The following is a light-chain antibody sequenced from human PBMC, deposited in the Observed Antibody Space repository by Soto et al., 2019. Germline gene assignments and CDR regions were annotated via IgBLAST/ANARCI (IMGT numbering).Light chain of an antibody. J-gene: IGKJ1*01. Sequence: EIVLTQSPGTLSLSPGERATLSCRASQSVGSVYLAWYQQKRGQPPRLLIFRASNKATGIPDRFSGSGSETDFTLTISRLEPEDFAVYYCEVYDDSLTAWTCGQGTKVEIK. V-gene: IGKV3-20*01. CDR3: EVYDDSLTAWT. CDR2: RAS. CDR1: QSVGSVY.